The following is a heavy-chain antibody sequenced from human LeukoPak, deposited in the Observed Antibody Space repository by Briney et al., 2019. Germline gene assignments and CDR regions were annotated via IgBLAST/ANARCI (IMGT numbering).Heavy chain of an antibody. Sequence: GGSLRLSCAASGFTFSSYSMNWVRQAPGKGLEWVSYISSSSSTIYYADSVKGRFTISRDNAKNSLYLQMNSLRAEDTAVYYCAREVGSGWYRLAFDIWGQGTMVTVSS. D-gene: IGHD6-19*01. CDR1: GFTFSSYS. CDR2: ISSSSSTI. V-gene: IGHV3-48*01. CDR3: AREVGSGWYRLAFDI. J-gene: IGHJ3*02.